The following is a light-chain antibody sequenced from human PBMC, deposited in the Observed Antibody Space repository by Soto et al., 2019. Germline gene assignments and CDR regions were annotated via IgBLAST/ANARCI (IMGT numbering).Light chain of an antibody. CDR1: TGAVTSGHY. J-gene: IGLJ3*02. CDR2: DTT. V-gene: IGLV7-46*01. CDR3: LLSYSGSWV. Sequence: QAVVTQEPSLTVSPGGTVTLTCGSSTGAVTSGHYAYWFQQKPGQAPRTLISDTTTKHSWTPARFSGSLLGCKAALTLSGAQPEDEAEYYCLLSYSGSWVFGGGTKLTVL.